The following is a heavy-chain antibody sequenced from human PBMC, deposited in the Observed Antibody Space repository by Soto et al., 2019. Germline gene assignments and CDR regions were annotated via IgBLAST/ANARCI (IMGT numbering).Heavy chain of an antibody. D-gene: IGHD6-19*01. J-gene: IGHJ3*02. CDR3: GYSSGWYATFDAFDI. V-gene: IGHV1-69*02. CDR2: IIPILGIA. Sequence: GASVKVSCKASGGTFSSYTISWVRQAPGQGLEWMGRIIPILGIANYAQKFQGRVTITADKSTSKAYMELSSLRSEDTAVYYCGYSSGWYATFDAFDIWGQGTMVTVSS. CDR1: GGTFSSYT.